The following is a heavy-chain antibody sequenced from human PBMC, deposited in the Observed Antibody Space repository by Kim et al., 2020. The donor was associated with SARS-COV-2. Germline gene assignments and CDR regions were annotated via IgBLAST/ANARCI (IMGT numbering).Heavy chain of an antibody. V-gene: IGHV4-59*13. CDR1: GGSISSYY. J-gene: IGHJ5*02. D-gene: IGHD1-20*01. CDR3: ARALVITGTIHDWFDP. CDR2: IYYSGST. Sequence: SETLSLTCTVSGGSISSYYWSWIRQPPGKGLEWIGYIYYSGSTNYNPSLKSRVTISVDTSKNQFSLKLSSVTAADTAVYYCARALVITGTIHDWFDPWGQGTLVTVSS.